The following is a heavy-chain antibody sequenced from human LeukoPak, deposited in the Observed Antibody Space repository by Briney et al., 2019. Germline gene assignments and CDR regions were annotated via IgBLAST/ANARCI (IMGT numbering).Heavy chain of an antibody. CDR1: GFTFSSYS. Sequence: GGSLRLSCAASGFTFSSYSMNWVRQAPGKGLEWVSSISSSSSYIYYADSVKGRFTISRDNAKNSLYLQMNSLRAEDTAVYYCARKGAVMGGHYFDYWGQGTLVTVSS. V-gene: IGHV3-21*01. CDR3: ARKGAVMGGHYFDY. CDR2: ISSSSSYI. J-gene: IGHJ4*02. D-gene: IGHD1-26*01.